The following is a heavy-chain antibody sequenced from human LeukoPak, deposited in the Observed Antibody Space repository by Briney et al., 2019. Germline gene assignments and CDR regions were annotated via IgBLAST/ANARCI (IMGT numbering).Heavy chain of an antibody. CDR1: GGTFSSYT. J-gene: IGHJ4*02. V-gene: IGHV1-69*04. D-gene: IGHD2-2*01. CDR3: ARDLGYCSSTSCPLYGY. Sequence: SVKVSCKASGGTFSSYTISWVRQAPGQGLEWMGRIIPILGIANYPQKFQGRVTITADKSTSTAYMELSSLRSEDTAVYYCARDLGYCSSTSCPLYGYWGQGTLVTVSS. CDR2: IIPILGIA.